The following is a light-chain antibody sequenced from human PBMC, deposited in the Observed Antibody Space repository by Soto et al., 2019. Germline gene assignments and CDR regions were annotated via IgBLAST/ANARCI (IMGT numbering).Light chain of an antibody. CDR3: QQYNSYSRT. Sequence: DIQMTQSPSTLSASVRDRVTITCRASQSISSWLAWYQQKPGKAPEVLIYKASSLESGVPSRFSGSGSGTEFTLTISSLQPDDFATYYCQQYNSYSRTFGQGTKVEIK. CDR1: QSISSW. V-gene: IGKV1-5*03. J-gene: IGKJ1*01. CDR2: KAS.